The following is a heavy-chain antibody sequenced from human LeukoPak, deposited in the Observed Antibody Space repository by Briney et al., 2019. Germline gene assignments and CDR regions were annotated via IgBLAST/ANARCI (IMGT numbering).Heavy chain of an antibody. Sequence: GGSLRLSCAVSGFTLTNYAMSWVRQAPGKGLEWVSGISSSGDYTYYADSVKGRFTISRDNSKNTLYLQMNSLRAEDTAVYYCARGNPGGEFYWGQGTLVTVSS. J-gene: IGHJ4*02. CDR3: ARGNPGGEFY. CDR2: ISSSGDYT. CDR1: GFTLTNYA. V-gene: IGHV3-23*01. D-gene: IGHD1-14*01.